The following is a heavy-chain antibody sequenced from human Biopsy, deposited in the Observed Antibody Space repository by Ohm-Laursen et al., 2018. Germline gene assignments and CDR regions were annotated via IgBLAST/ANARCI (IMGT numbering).Heavy chain of an antibody. V-gene: IGHV1-2*02. J-gene: IGHJ5*02. D-gene: IGHD3-22*01. Sequence: GASVKASCKASGYTFTGYHVHWVRQAPGQGLEWMGWINAKTGDTNYAQKFQGRVTMTRDTSISTAYVDLSSLRSDDTAVYYCTRGGYYYDSLAYYYWLDPWGQGTLVTVSS. CDR1: GYTFTGYH. CDR3: TRGGYYYDSLAYYYWLDP. CDR2: INAKTGDT.